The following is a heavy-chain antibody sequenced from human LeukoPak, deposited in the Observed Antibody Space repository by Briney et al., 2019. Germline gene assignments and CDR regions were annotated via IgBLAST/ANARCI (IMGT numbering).Heavy chain of an antibody. V-gene: IGHV1-69*13. J-gene: IGHJ4*02. CDR1: GGTFSSYP. D-gene: IGHD4-23*01. CDR2: ITPIFGAA. Sequence: SVKVSCKASGGTFSSYPFTWVRQAPGQGLEWMGEITPIFGAANYAQTFQGRVTITADESTSTVFMELSSLRSDDTAFYYCARDSRVASTSGLNYWGQGTLVTVSS. CDR3: ARDSRVASTSGLNY.